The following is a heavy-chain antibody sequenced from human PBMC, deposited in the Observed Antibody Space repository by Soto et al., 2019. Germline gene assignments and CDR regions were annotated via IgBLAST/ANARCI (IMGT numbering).Heavy chain of an antibody. Sequence: QVQLVQSGAEVKKPGSSVKVSCKASGGTFSSYTISWVRQAPGQGLEWMGRIIPILGIANYAQKFQGRVTITANKPTSTAYRELSSLRSEDTAVYCCARRGSFGGGEYWGQGTLVTVSS. CDR1: GGTFSSYT. D-gene: IGHD3-16*01. V-gene: IGHV1-69*02. CDR3: ARRGSFGGGEY. J-gene: IGHJ4*02. CDR2: IIPILGIA.